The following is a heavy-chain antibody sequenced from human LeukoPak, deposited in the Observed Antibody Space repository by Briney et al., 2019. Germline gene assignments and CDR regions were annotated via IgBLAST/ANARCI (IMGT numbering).Heavy chain of an antibody. CDR2: ISAYNGNT. CDR1: GYTFTSYG. V-gene: IGHV1-18*01. CDR3: ARWSDSSGYTDY. J-gene: IGHJ4*02. Sequence: ASVKVSCKASGYTFTSYGIGWVRQAPGQGLEWMGWISAYNGNTNYAQKLQGRVTMTTDTSTSTAYMELRSLRSDDTAMYYCARWSDSSGYTDYWGQGTLVTVSS. D-gene: IGHD3-22*01.